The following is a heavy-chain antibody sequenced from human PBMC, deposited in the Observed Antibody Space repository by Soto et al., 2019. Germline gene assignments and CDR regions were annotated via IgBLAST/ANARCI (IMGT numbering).Heavy chain of an antibody. D-gene: IGHD3-10*01. CDR2: ISGSGGST. V-gene: IGHV3-23*01. CDR1: GFTFSSYA. J-gene: IGHJ6*03. CDR3: AKGGRGVRGVYYYYYYMDV. Sequence: GGSLRLSCAASGFTFSSYAMSWVRQAPGKGLEWVSAISGSGGSTNYADSVKGRFTISRDNSKNTLYLQMNSLRAEDTAVYYCAKGGRGVRGVYYYYYYMDVWGKGTTVTVSS.